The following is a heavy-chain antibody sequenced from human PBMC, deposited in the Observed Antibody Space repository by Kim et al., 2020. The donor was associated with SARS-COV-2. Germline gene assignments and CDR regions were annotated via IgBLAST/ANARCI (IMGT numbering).Heavy chain of an antibody. CDR2: ISGSGGST. J-gene: IGHJ6*02. CDR1: GFTFSSYA. D-gene: IGHD2-15*01. CDR3: ARRVGTSYSYYYYGMDV. V-gene: IGHV3-23*01. Sequence: GGSLRLSCAASGFTFSSYAMSWVRQAPGKGLEWVSAISGSGGSTYYADSVKGRFTISRDNSKNTLYLQMNSLRAEDTAVYYCARRVGTSYSYYYYGMDVWGQGTTVTVSS.